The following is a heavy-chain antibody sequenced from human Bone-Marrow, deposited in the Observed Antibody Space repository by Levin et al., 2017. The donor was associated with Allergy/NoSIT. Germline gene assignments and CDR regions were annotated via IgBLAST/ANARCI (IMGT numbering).Heavy chain of an antibody. J-gene: IGHJ3*02. V-gene: IGHV5-51*01. CDR3: ARHLPRGRITIFCLVPRGAFDI. D-gene: IGHD3-9*01. Sequence: GESLKISCQGSGSSFTSYWIGWVRQMPGKGLEWMGIIYPGDSDTRYSPSFQGQVTISADKSISTAYLQWSSLKASDTAMYYCARHLPRGRITIFCLVPRGAFDIWGQGTMVTVSS. CDR1: GSSFTSYW. CDR2: IYPGDSDT.